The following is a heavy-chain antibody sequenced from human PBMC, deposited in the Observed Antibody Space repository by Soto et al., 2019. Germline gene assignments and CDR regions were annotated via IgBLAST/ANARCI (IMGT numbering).Heavy chain of an antibody. CDR1: GGSISSYY. CDR3: ARPFGKNWYFDL. J-gene: IGHJ2*01. CDR2: IYYSGST. V-gene: IGHV4-59*08. Sequence: QVQLQESGPGLVKPSETLSLTCTVSGGSISSYYWSWIRQPPGKGLEWIGYIYYSGSTNYNPSLKSRVTISVDTSKNQFSLKLSPVTAADTAVYYCARPFGKNWYFDLWGRGTLVTVSS. D-gene: IGHD3-10*01.